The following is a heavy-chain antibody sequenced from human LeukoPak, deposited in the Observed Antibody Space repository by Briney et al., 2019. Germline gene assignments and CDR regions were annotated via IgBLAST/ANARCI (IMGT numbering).Heavy chain of an antibody. CDR2: ISYDGSNK. Sequence: GGSLRFSCAASGFTFSSYGMHGVRQAPGKGLEWVAVISYDGSNKYYADSVKGRFTISRDNSKNTLYLQMNSLRAEDTAVYYCAKDRYSSGWLPDYWGQGTLVTVSS. CDR3: AKDRYSSGWLPDY. J-gene: IGHJ4*02. V-gene: IGHV3-30*18. D-gene: IGHD6-19*01. CDR1: GFTFSSYG.